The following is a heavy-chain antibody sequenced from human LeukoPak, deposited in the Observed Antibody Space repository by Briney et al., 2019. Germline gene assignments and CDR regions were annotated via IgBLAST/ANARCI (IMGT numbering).Heavy chain of an antibody. CDR3: AREVTMVRGVLDV. J-gene: IGHJ6*04. CDR1: GFSFDDYG. V-gene: IGHV3-20*04. CDR2: INRNGGST. Sequence: PGGSLRLSCAASGFSFDDYGMSWVRQAAGKGLEWVSGINRNGGSTGYADSVKGRFTISRDNAKNSLYLQMNSLRADDTALYYCAREVTMVRGVLDVWGKGTTVTVSS. D-gene: IGHD3-10*01.